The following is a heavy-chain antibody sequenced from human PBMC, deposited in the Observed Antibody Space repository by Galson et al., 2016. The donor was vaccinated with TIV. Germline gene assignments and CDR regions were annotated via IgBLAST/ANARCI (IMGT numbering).Heavy chain of an antibody. CDR1: GFSLSTNGMR. D-gene: IGHD3-10*02. CDR3: ARMPFCSGIWCYLREAFDV. V-gene: IGHV2-70*04. Sequence: PALVKPPQTLTLTCTFSGFSLSTNGMRVSWIRQPPGKALEWLARIDGDDDKFYSASLKTRLTISKDTSKNQVVLTLTNMDPVDTDTYYCARMPFCSGIWCYLREAFDVWGQGTMVTVSP. J-gene: IGHJ3*01. CDR2: IDGDDDK.